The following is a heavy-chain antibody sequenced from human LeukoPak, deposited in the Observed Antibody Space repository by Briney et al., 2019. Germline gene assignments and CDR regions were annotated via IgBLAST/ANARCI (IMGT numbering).Heavy chain of an antibody. Sequence: GGSLRLSCTASGGSLTKYAMTWVRQAPGKGLEWVSAISGSGGSTYYADSVKGRFTISRDNSKNTLYLQMNSLRAEDTAVYYCARITVIVVVFDYWGQGTLVTVSS. CDR1: GGSLTKYA. J-gene: IGHJ4*02. V-gene: IGHV3-23*01. D-gene: IGHD3-22*01. CDR2: ISGSGGST. CDR3: ARITVIVVVFDY.